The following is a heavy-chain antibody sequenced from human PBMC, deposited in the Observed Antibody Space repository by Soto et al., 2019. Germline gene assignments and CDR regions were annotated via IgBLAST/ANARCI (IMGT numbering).Heavy chain of an antibody. J-gene: IGHJ5*02. CDR2: IYWDDDK. CDR3: ALSTRPEGQVNWFDP. Sequence: QITLKESGPTLVKPTQTLTLTCTFSGFSLSTSGVGVGWIRQPPGKALEWLALIYWDDDKRYSPSLNSRLTFPKDTSKHQVVLTMTNMDPVDTATYYCALSTRPEGQVNWFDPWGQGTLITVSS. CDR1: GFSLSTSGVG. V-gene: IGHV2-5*02.